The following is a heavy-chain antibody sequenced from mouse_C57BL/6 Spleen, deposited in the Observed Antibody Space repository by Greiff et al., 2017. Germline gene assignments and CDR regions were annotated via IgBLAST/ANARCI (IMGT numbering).Heavy chain of an antibody. J-gene: IGHJ1*03. CDR1: GYTFTDYY. Sequence: EVQLQQSGPVLVKPGASVKMSCKASGYTFTDYYMNWVKQSHGKSLEWIGVINPYNGGTSYNQKFKGKATLTVDKSSSTAYMELNSLTSEDSAVYYCARKANYYGSPYFDVWGTGTTVTVSS. D-gene: IGHD1-1*01. CDR2: INPYNGGT. V-gene: IGHV1-19*01. CDR3: ARKANYYGSPYFDV.